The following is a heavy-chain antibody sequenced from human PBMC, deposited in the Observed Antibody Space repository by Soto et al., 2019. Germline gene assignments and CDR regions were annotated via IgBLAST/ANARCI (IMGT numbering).Heavy chain of an antibody. V-gene: IGHV1-69*13. CDR2: IIPIFGTA. CDR3: ARDREGWTGTSSFNWFDP. J-gene: IGHJ5*02. D-gene: IGHD1-1*01. CDR1: GGTFSSYA. Sequence: SVKVSCKASGGTFSSYAISWVRQAPGQGLEWMGGIIPIFGTANYAQKFQGRVTITADESTSTAYMELSSLRSEDTAVYYCARDREGWTGTSSFNWFDPWGQGALVTVS.